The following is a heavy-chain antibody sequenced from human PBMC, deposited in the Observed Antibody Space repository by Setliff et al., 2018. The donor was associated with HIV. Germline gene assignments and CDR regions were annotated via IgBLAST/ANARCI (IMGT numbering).Heavy chain of an antibody. CDR3: AKVMITTTWAFDF. J-gene: IGHJ4*02. CDR1: GFTFSTYS. CDR2: IGGAYDGNT. Sequence: SGGSLRLSCAASGFTFSTYSMVWVRQAPGKGLEWVSGIGGAYDGNTYHADSVKGRFTIFRENSKNILYLQMSNLRAEDTALYYCAKVMITTTWAFDFWGQGTPVTVSS. D-gene: IGHD1-26*01. V-gene: IGHV3-23*01.